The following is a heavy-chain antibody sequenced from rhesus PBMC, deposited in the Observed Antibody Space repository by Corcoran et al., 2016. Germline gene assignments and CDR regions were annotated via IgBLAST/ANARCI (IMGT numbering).Heavy chain of an antibody. V-gene: IGHV4-93*01. CDR2: SFAGSPIP. CDR3: ASTDCSNSDCSSGGL. D-gene: IGHD2-15*01. J-gene: IGHJ4*01. CDR1: VGSIRSNYW. Sequence: QLQVQESGPTVVKPSETLSLTCTFSVGSIRSNYWWSWIRRSPGKGLEWIGGSFAGSPIPEYNPDLKSRVSISPDTSKNQVSLKVTSVTAADTAVYYWASTDCSNSDCSSGGLWGQGVLVTVSS.